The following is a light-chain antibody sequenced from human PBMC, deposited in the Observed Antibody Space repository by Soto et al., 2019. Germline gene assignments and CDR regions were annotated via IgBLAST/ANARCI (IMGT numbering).Light chain of an antibody. CDR1: SSDVGGYNY. J-gene: IGLJ3*02. Sequence: QSALTQPASVSGSPGQSITISCTGTSSDVGGYNYVSWFQHHPGKAPKLIIYDVSNRPSGVSNRFSGSKSGSTASLTISGLQAGDEADYYCNSYTSSSTWVFGGGTKVTVL. V-gene: IGLV2-14*03. CDR2: DVS. CDR3: NSYTSSSTWV.